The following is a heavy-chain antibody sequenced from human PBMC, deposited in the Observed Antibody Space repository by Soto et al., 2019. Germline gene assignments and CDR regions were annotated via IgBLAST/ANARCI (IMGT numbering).Heavy chain of an antibody. CDR2: ITGSGAGT. CDR3: AKDPNGDYVGAFDS. V-gene: IGHV3-23*01. D-gene: IGHD4-17*01. CDR1: GFTFSNYA. J-gene: IGHJ4*02. Sequence: EVQLLESGGGLVQPGGSLRLSCAASGFTFSNYAMTWVRLAPGKGLEYVSSITGSGAGTFYADSVKGRFTISRDNSKNMLYLQLSSLRAEDTAIYFCAKDPNGDYVGAFDSWGQGSLVTVSS.